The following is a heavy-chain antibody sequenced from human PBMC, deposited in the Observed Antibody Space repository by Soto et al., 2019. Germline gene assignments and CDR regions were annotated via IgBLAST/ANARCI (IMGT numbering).Heavy chain of an antibody. D-gene: IGHD5-18*01. CDR2: IIPISVTT. CDR3: AASRWIQLWTADF. V-gene: IGHV1-69*01. CDR1: GGSFSKYS. Sequence: QVHLVQSGAEVKKPGSSVKVSCKTSGGSFSKYSISWLRQAPGQGLEWMGGIIPISVTTNYAQRFQGRVTITADDLTTTSYMEVSSLKFEDTAVYYCAASRWIQLWTADFWGQGTRVTVSS. J-gene: IGHJ4*02.